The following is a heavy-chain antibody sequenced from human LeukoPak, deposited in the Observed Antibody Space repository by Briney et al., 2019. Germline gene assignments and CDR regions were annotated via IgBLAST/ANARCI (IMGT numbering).Heavy chain of an antibody. V-gene: IGHV3-30*02. D-gene: IGHD6-19*01. J-gene: IGHJ4*02. CDR3: AKDFANSGWYGGDY. CDR1: GFTLSSYG. CDR2: IRYDGSNK. Sequence: GGSLRLSCAASGFTLSSYGMHWVRQAPGKGLEWVAFIRYDGSNKYYADSVKGRFTISRDNSKNTLYLQMNSLRAEDTAVYYCAKDFANSGWYGGDYWGQGTLVTVSS.